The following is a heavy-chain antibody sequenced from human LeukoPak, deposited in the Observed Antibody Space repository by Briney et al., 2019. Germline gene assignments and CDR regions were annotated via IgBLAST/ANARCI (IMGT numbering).Heavy chain of an antibody. Sequence: SETLSLTCAVYGGSFSGYYWSWIRQPPGKGLEWIGEINHSGSTNYNPSLKSRVTISVDASKNQFSLKLSSVTAADTAVYYCARGRLIVAFDYWGQGTLVTVSS. V-gene: IGHV4-34*01. J-gene: IGHJ4*02. D-gene: IGHD5-12*01. CDR3: ARGRLIVAFDY. CDR2: INHSGST. CDR1: GGSFSGYY.